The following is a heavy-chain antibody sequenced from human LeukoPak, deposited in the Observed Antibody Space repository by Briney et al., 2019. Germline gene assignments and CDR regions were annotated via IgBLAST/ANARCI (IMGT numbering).Heavy chain of an antibody. CDR2: INHSGST. V-gene: IGHV4-34*01. Sequence: SETLSLTCAVYGGSFSGYYWSWIRQPPGKGLEWIGEINHSGSTNYNPSLKSRVTISVDTSKNQFSLKLSSVTAADTAVYYCARHGRRYSSSWYPFDYWGQGTLVTVSS. D-gene: IGHD6-13*01. J-gene: IGHJ4*02. CDR3: ARHGRRYSSSWYPFDY. CDR1: GGSFSGYY.